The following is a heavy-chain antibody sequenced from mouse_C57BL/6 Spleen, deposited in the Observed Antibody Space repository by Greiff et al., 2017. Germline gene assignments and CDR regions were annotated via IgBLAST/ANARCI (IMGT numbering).Heavy chain of an antibody. CDR1: GYAFSSSW. J-gene: IGHJ4*01. CDR2: NSPGDGDT. V-gene: IGHV1-82*01. D-gene: IGHD1-1*01. Sequence: QVQLQQSGPELVKPGASVKISCKASGYAFSSSWMNWVKQRPGKGLGWIGRNSPGDGDTNYNGNFKGKATMTADKAAITAYMQLSSLTSEDSAVYCCARSNYGSSHAMDYWGQGTSVTVSS. CDR3: ARSNYGSSHAMDY.